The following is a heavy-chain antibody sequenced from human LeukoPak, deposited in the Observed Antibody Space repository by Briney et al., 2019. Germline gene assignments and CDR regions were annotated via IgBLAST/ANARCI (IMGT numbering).Heavy chain of an antibody. V-gene: IGHV1-46*01. D-gene: IGHD2-15*01. CDR2: INPSGGST. CDR1: GYTFTSYY. J-gene: IGHJ4*02. Sequence: GASVKVSCKASGYTFTSYYMHWVRQSPGQGLEWMGIINPSGGSTSYAQKFQGRVTMTRDTSTSTAYMELRSLRSDDTAVYYCARVAHCSGGSCRITVFDYWGQGTLVTVSS. CDR3: ARVAHCSGGSCRITVFDY.